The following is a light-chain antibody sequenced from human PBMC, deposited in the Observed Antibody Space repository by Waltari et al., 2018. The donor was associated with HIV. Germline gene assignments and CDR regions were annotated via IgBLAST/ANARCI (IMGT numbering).Light chain of an antibody. J-gene: IGLJ3*02. CDR2: STS. CDR3: LLYYGGAWV. V-gene: IGLV7-43*01. Sequence: QTVVTQEPSLTVSPGGTVTLTCASSTGAVNSGYYPKWFQQKPGQAPRPLIYSTSNKHSSTPARFSGSLLGGKAALTLSGVQPEDEAEYYCLLYYGGAWVFGGGTKLTVL. CDR1: TGAVNSGYY.